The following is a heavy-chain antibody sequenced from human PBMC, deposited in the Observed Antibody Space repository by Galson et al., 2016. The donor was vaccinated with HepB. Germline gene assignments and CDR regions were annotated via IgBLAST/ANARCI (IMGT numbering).Heavy chain of an antibody. CDR2: ISSNGGDT. J-gene: IGHJ3*01. V-gene: IGHV3-64*02. Sequence: SLRLSCAASGFSFSTYAMHWVRQAPGKGLESVSIISSNGGDTHYADSVKGRFTISRDNSKNMVYLQMGGLRAADMAVYYCARTLAGDGGFAFDVWGQGTTVTVSS. D-gene: IGHD2-21*02. CDR3: ARTLAGDGGFAFDV. CDR1: GFSFSTYA.